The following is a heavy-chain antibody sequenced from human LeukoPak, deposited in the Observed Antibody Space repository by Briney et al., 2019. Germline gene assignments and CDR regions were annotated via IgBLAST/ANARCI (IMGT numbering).Heavy chain of an antibody. V-gene: IGHV1-24*01. CDR1: GDTLSQLT. CDR2: FDPEYGEK. CDR3: ATGIMIPAGFDY. D-gene: IGHD3-16*01. J-gene: IGHJ4*02. Sequence: ASVKVSCKICGDTLSQLTIHWVRQAPGEGLEKMGRFDPEYGEKVFAQTFQGRVTMTGDTSTNTAYMELSSLRSEDTAVYYCATGIMIPAGFDYWGQGTLVTVSS.